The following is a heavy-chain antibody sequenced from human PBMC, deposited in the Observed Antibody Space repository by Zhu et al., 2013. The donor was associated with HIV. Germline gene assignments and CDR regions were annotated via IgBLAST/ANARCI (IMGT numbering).Heavy chain of an antibody. CDR2: IIPIFGTA. J-gene: IGHJ6*02. D-gene: IGHD2-2*01. CDR3: ARGTGCSSTSCVTKGAYYYYGMDV. CDR1: GGTFSSYA. V-gene: IGHV1-69*01. Sequence: QVQLVQSGAEVKKPGSSVKVSCKASGGTFSSYAISWVRQAPGQGLEWMGGIIPIFGTANYAQKFQGRVTITADESTSTAYMELSSLRSEDTAVYYCARGTGCSSTSCVTKGAYYYYGMDVWGQGTTVTVSS.